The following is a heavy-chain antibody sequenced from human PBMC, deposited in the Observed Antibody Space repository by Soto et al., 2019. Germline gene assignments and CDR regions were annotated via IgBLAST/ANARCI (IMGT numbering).Heavy chain of an antibody. CDR2: INPSGGST. CDR3: ARVAQDYYDSSGYQY. D-gene: IGHD3-22*01. CDR1: GYTFTSYY. V-gene: IGHV1-46*01. J-gene: IGHJ4*02. Sequence: QVQLVQSGAEVKKPGASVKVSCKASGYTFTSYYMHWVRQAPGQGLEWMGIINPSGGSTSYAQKFQGRVTMTRDTSTSTVYMELSSLRSEDTAVYYCARVAQDYYDSSGYQYWGQGTLVTVSS.